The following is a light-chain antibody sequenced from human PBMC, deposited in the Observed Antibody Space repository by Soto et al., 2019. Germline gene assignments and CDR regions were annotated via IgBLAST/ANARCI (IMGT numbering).Light chain of an antibody. V-gene: IGLV9-49*01. Sequence: QLVLTQPPSASASLRASVTLTCTLSSDYSNYKVDWYQQRPGKGPRFVMRVGTGGIVGSKGDGIPDRFSVLGSGLNRYLTIKNIQEEDESDYHCGADHGSGSNFVYVFGTGTKLTVL. J-gene: IGLJ1*01. CDR1: SDYSNYK. CDR3: GADHGSGSNFVYV. CDR2: VGTGGIVG.